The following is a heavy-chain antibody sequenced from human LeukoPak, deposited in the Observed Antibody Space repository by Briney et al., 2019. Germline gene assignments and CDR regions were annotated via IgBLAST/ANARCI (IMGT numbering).Heavy chain of an antibody. CDR1: GYTFTGYY. J-gene: IGHJ4*02. D-gene: IGHD3-22*01. V-gene: IGHV1-2*02. Sequence: ASVKVSCKASGYTFTGYYMHWVRQAPGQGLEWMGWINPNSGGTNYAQKFQGRVTMTRDTSISTAYMELSRLRSDDTAVYYCARDYYYDGAGVFDYWGQGTLVTVSS. CDR3: ARDYYYDGAGVFDY. CDR2: INPNSGGT.